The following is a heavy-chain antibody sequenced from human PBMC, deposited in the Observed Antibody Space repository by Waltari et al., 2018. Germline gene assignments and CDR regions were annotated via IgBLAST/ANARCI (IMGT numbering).Heavy chain of an antibody. J-gene: IGHJ5*02. Sequence: DVQLVESGGGPVKPGESLRLSCVASGFTFSIYSMNWVRQAPGKGLEWVSSISSGSTYIYYADSVKGRFTISRDDAKNSLFLQMNSLRDEDTAVYYCGRDWSGWDTWGQGTLVTVSS. CDR2: ISSGSTYI. V-gene: IGHV3-21*01. CDR1: GFTFSIYS. CDR3: GRDWSGWDT. D-gene: IGHD3-3*01.